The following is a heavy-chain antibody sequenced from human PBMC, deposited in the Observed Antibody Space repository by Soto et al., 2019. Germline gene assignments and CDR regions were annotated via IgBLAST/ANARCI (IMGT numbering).Heavy chain of an antibody. J-gene: IGHJ6*02. CDR3: ARVRDPHLDHYGLDV. CDR2: LIPIYDEP. CDR1: GFTFNVYG. V-gene: IGHV1-69*06. Sequence: SLKVSCKNSGFTFNVYGIHWVRQAPGQGLEWMGGLIPIYDEPNYAQKFQGRVTITADKSTTTVYLELSSLRSEDTAVYFCARVRDPHLDHYGLDVWGQGTTVTVSS.